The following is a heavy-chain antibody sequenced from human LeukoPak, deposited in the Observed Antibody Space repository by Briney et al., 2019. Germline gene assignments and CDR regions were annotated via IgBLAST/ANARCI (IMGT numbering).Heavy chain of an antibody. Sequence: PSETLSLTCAVYGGSYSGDYWTCIRQPPGKGLEWIGEINTSGSTTYNPSLMSRATMSLDTSKNQFSLKLTSVTAADTAVYYCARGGVGDRLAYWGQGTLVTVSS. CDR3: ARGGVGDRLAY. CDR1: GGSYSGDY. J-gene: IGHJ4*02. D-gene: IGHD2-8*01. V-gene: IGHV4-34*01. CDR2: INTSGST.